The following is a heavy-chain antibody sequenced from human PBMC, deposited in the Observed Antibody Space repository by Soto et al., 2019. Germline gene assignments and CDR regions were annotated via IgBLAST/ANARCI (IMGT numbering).Heavy chain of an antibody. V-gene: IGHV1-46*01. Sequence: ASVKVSCKASGYTFTSYYMHWVRQAPGQGLEWMGIINPSGGSTSYAQKFQGRVTMTRDTSTSTVYMELSSLRSEDTAVYYCARDRHIVVVTANFIAYWGQGTLVTVSS. CDR2: INPSGGST. CDR1: GYTFTSYY. CDR3: ARDRHIVVVTANFIAY. J-gene: IGHJ4*02. D-gene: IGHD2-21*02.